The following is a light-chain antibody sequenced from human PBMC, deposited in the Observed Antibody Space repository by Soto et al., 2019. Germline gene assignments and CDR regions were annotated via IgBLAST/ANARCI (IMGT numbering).Light chain of an antibody. CDR1: QGIGTW. J-gene: IGKJ1*01. V-gene: IGKV1-9*01. Sequence: IHSTQHSRSLSASVVHSVTDTCRASQGIGTWLVWYQQKSGKAPTVLIYASSTLQTGVPSRFSGSGSGTDFSLTISSLHPEDVATYYCQQVDSYPRTFGQGTKVDIK. CDR3: QQVDSYPRT. CDR2: ASS.